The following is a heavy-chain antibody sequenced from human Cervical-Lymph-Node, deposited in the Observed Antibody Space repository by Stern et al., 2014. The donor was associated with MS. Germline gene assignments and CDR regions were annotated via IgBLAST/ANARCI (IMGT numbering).Heavy chain of an antibody. Sequence: QVQMVQSGAEVKKPGSSVKVSCKVSGATFSTNGISWVRQGPGQGLEWMGATVPIFERSNYAQRFRGRVTITADESTSTSYMELTILRSDDTGVYYCAREHHGGNFAAWGQGTLVTVSS. J-gene: IGHJ5*02. V-gene: IGHV1-69*01. CDR3: AREHHGGNFAA. D-gene: IGHD4-23*01. CDR2: TVPIFERS. CDR1: GATFSTNG.